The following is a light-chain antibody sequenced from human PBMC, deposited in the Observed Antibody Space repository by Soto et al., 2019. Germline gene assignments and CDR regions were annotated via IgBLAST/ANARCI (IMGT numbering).Light chain of an antibody. CDR3: SSFADSSARDYV. J-gene: IGLJ1*01. V-gene: IGLV2-14*03. CDR2: DVS. Sequence: QSVLTQPASVSGSPGQSVTISCTGTSRGIGAYDYVSWYQQHPGGVPKLLIYDVSSRPSGVSSRFSGSKSGNTASLTISGLQADDESHYYCSSFADSSARDYVFGGGTKLTVL. CDR1: SRGIGAYDY.